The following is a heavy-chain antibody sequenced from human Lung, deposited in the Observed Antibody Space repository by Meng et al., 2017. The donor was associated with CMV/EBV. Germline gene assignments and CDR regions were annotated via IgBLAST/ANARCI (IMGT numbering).Heavy chain of an antibody. J-gene: IGHJ4*02. CDR1: GYTFTGHH. CDR2: ITPNSGVT. CDR3: ARVGSCWFSEVDY. V-gene: IGHV1-2*02. D-gene: IGHD6-19*01. Sequence: ASVKVSCKASGYTFTGHHVHWVRQAPGQGLEWMGWITPNSGVTNYAQKFQGRVTMTRDKSISTAYMELSRLGYDDTAVYHCARVGSCWFSEVDYWGQGTLVTVSS.